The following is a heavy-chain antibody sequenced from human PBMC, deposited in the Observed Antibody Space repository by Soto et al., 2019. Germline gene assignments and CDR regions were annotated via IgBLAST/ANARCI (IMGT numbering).Heavy chain of an antibody. CDR3: ARDRGTYYDYVRGSYRYPFDY. Sequence: ASVKVSCKASGYTFTSYGISWVRQAPGQGLEWMGWISAYNGNTNYAQKLQGRVTMTTDTSTSTAYMELRSLRSDDTAVYYCARDRGTYYDYVRGSYRYPFDYCGQGTLVTVSS. V-gene: IGHV1-18*01. D-gene: IGHD3-16*02. CDR1: GYTFTSYG. CDR2: ISAYNGNT. J-gene: IGHJ4*02.